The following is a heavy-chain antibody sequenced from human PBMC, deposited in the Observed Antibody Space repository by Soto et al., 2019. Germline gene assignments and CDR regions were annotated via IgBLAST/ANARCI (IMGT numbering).Heavy chain of an antibody. CDR2: IYYSGST. Sequence: SETLSLTCTVSGGFISSYYWSWIRQSPGKGLEWIGYIYYSGSTNYNPSLKSRVTISVDTSKNQLSLKMSSVTAADAAVYYCARGGIEYTGYDYYYYYMDFSGKGTTVTVSS. CDR1: GGFISSYY. D-gene: IGHD5-12*01. V-gene: IGHV4-59*01. J-gene: IGHJ6*03. CDR3: ARGGIEYTGYDYYYYYMDF.